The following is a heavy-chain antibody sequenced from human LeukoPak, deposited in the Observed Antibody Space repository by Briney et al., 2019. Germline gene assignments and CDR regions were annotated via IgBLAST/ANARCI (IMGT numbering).Heavy chain of an antibody. V-gene: IGHV1-58*02. CDR2: IVVGSGNT. J-gene: IGHJ3*02. D-gene: IGHD3-22*01. CDR3: AAADYYDSSGYYPYAFHI. Sequence: GTSVKVSCRAPGFTFTRSAMQWVRQARGQRLEWIGWIVVGSGNTDYAQKFQERVAITRDMSTSTAYMELSSLRSEDTAVYYCAAADYYDSSGYYPYAFHIWGQGTMVSVSS. CDR1: GFTFTRSA.